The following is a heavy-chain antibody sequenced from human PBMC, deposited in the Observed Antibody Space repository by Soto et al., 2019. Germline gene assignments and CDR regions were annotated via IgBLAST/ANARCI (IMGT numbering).Heavy chain of an antibody. J-gene: IGHJ4*02. V-gene: IGHV4-59*01. D-gene: IGHD5-18*01. CDR3: ARTGYGDHFDY. Sequence: QVQLQESGPGLVKPSETLSLTCTVSGGSMSHYHWCWIRQSPGQGLEFIGYTHDSGIINYNPSLMSRVAISLDTSKNQFSLKLTSVTAADTALYYCARTGYGDHFDYWGRGTLVTVSS. CDR2: THDSGII. CDR1: GGSMSHYH.